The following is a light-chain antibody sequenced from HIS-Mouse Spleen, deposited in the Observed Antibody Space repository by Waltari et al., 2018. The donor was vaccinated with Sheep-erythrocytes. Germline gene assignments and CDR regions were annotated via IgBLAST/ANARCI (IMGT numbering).Light chain of an antibody. CDR3: QAWDSSTVV. CDR2: QDS. J-gene: IGLJ2*01. CDR1: KLGDKY. Sequence: SYELTQPPSVSVSPGQTASITCSGDKLGDKYACWCQQKPGQSPVLVIYQDSKRPSGIPERFSGSNSGKTATLTISGTQAMDEADYYCQAWDSSTVVFGGGTKLTVL. V-gene: IGLV3-1*01.